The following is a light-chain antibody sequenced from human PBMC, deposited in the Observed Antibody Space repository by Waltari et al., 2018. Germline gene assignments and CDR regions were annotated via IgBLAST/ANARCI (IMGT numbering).Light chain of an antibody. CDR1: QSVSSN. CDR2: GAS. CDR3: QQYNNWPRT. V-gene: IGKV3-15*01. Sequence: EIVMTQSPATLSGSPGETATLSCRASQSVSSNLAWYQQKPGQAPRLLIYGASTRATGIPARFSGSGSGTEFTLTISSLQSEDFAVYYCQQYNNWPRTFGPGTKVDIK. J-gene: IGKJ3*01.